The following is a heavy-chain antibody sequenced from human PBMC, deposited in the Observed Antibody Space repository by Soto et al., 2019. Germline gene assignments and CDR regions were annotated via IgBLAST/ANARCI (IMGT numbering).Heavy chain of an antibody. CDR3: ARAPSGYYFDK. CDR2: INTDNGNT. V-gene: IGHV1-3*04. CDR1: GYTFTSYA. Sequence: XSVKVSFNASGYTFTSYAIHLVRHAPGQSLECTGWINTDNGNTKYSQKFQDRVTITRDTSASTAYMELSSLRSEDTAVYFCARAPSGYYFDKWGQGTLVTVSS. D-gene: IGHD3-10*01. J-gene: IGHJ4*02.